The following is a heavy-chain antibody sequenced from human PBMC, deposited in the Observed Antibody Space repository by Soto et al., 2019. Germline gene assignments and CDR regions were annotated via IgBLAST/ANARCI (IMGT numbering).Heavy chain of an antibody. CDR2: ITSDGSYT. CDR3: ARTNLGTPYDY. D-gene: IGHD1-1*01. V-gene: IGHV3-74*01. Sequence: EVQLVESGGGLVQPGGSLRLSCAASGFTLSGYWMHWVRQAPGKGLVWVSYITSDGSYTDYADSVKGRFTVSRDNAKNTLFLQMNSLRAEDTAVYYCARTNLGTPYDYWGQGTLVTVSS. CDR1: GFTLSGYW. J-gene: IGHJ4*02.